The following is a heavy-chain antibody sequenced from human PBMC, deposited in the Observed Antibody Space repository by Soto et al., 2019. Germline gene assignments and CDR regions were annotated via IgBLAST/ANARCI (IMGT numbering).Heavy chain of an antibody. V-gene: IGHV3-23*01. CDR2: ITGSAGST. CDR3: AKTRSRWLRFDLGY. Sequence: EVQLLESGGGLVQPGGSLRLSCAASGFTFSSYAMSWVRQAPGKGLEWVSSITGSAGSTYYADSVKGRFTISRDNSKNPLYWKMNRLRAEDKAVYSRAKTRSRWLRFDLGYWGQGTLVTVSS. J-gene: IGHJ4*02. D-gene: IGHD5-12*01. CDR1: GFTFSSYA.